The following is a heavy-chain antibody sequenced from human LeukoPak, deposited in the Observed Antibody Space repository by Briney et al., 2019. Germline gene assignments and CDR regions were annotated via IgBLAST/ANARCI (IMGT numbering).Heavy chain of an antibody. CDR3: ARDIWFGKST. CDR1: GYSISSGYY. Sequence: PSETLSLTCAVSGYSISSGYYWGWIRQPAGEGLEWIGHIYTTGSTNYNPSLKSRVTMSVDTSKNQFSLKLSSVTAADTAVYYCARDIWFGKSTWGQGTLVTVSS. D-gene: IGHD3-10*01. CDR2: IYTTGST. V-gene: IGHV4-4*07. J-gene: IGHJ4*02.